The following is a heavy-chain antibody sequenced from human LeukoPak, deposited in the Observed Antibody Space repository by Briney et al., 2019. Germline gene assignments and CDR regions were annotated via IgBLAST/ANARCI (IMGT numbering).Heavy chain of an antibody. CDR2: INPRGGTT. CDR1: GYTFTSYF. CDR3: AREPFNDSSGPRDY. J-gene: IGHJ4*02. D-gene: IGHD3-22*01. Sequence: ASVKVSCKASGYTFTSYFMYWVRQAPGQGLEWMGLINPRGGTTRYAQKFQGRVTMTRDTSTSTVYMELSSLRSEDTAVYYCAREPFNDSSGPRDYWGQGTLVTVSS. V-gene: IGHV1-46*01.